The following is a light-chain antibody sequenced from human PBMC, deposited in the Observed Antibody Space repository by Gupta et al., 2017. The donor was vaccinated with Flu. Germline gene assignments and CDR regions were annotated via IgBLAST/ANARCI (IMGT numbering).Light chain of an antibody. V-gene: IGKV2D-29*02. CDR1: QSLLHSDGKTY. J-gene: IGKJ2*01. CDR2: EVS. Sequence: IVMTQTPVSLSVTPGQPASISCKSSQSLLHSDGKTYLYWYLKKPGQSPQLLIYEVSNRLSGVPDRFAGSGSGTEFTLRIRRVEAEDVGIYYCMQTKRLSYTFGQGTQLQIK. CDR3: MQTKRLSYT.